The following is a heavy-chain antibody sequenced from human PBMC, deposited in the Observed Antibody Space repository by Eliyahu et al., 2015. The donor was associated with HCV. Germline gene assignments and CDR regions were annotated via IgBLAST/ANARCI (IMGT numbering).Heavy chain of an antibody. CDR3: ARARGYFDY. CDR2: IFHSGST. V-gene: IGHV4-38-2*02. Sequence: QVQLQESGPGLVKPSETLSLTCTVSDYSISSGYYWGWIRQPPGKGLEWIGSIFHSGSTYYNPSLKSRITISVDTSKNQFSLKLNSVTAADTAVYYCARARGYFDYWGQGMLVTVSS. CDR1: DYSISSGYY. J-gene: IGHJ4*02.